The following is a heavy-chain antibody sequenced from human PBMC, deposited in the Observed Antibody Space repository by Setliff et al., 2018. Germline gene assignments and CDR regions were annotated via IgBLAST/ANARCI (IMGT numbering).Heavy chain of an antibody. J-gene: IGHJ3*02. Sequence: SETLSLTCTVSRGSIYSYFWSWIRQPPGKGLEWLGYIYHNGNTNYNPSLTSRVTMSVDTSKSQFSLKLRSVTAADTAVYYCARVALVVVIRNAFDIWGQGTMVTV. CDR3: ARVALVVVIRNAFDI. D-gene: IGHD2-21*01. CDR2: IYHNGNT. V-gene: IGHV4-59*01. CDR1: RGSIYSYF.